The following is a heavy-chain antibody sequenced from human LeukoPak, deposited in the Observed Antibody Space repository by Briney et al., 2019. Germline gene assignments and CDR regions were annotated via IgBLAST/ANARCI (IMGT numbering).Heavy chain of an antibody. Sequence: SETLSLTCTVSGGSISSGSYYWGWIRQPPGKGLEWIGSIYYSGSTYYNPSLKSRVTISVDTSKNQFSLKLSSVTAADTAVYYCARVQRLGRGVIRAFDIWGQGTMVTVSS. CDR1: GGSISSGSYY. CDR2: IYYSGST. J-gene: IGHJ3*02. V-gene: IGHV4-39*07. CDR3: ARVQRLGRGVIRAFDI. D-gene: IGHD3-10*01.